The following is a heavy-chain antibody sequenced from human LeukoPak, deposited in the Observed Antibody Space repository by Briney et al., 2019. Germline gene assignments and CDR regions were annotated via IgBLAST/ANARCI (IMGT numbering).Heavy chain of an antibody. CDR3: AINGFSSGWYEPYYFDN. J-gene: IGHJ4*02. V-gene: IGHV3-21*01. D-gene: IGHD6-19*01. Sequence: GGSLRLSCAASGFTFSLYSITWVRQTPGRGLEWVSSISSSGNAIYYADSVKGRFTISRDNVKNSLYLQMNSLRAEDTAVYYCAINGFSSGWYEPYYFDNWGQGTLVTVSS. CDR1: GFTFSLYS. CDR2: ISSSGNAI.